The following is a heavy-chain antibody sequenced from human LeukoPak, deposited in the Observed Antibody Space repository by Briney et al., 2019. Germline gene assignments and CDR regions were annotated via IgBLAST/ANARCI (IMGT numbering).Heavy chain of an antibody. V-gene: IGHV3-23*01. J-gene: IGHJ4*02. CDR2: ISGSGGST. CDR1: GFNVNGNY. CDR3: AKDLRYDTGY. Sequence: GGSLRLSCAASGFNVNGNYMSWVRQAPGKGLEWVSAISGSGGSTYYADSVKGRFTISRDNSKNTLYLQMNSLRAEDTAVYYCAKDLRYDTGYWGQGTLVTVSS. D-gene: IGHD3-22*01.